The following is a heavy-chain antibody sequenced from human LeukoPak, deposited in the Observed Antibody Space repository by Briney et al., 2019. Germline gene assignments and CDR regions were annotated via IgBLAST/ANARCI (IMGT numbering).Heavy chain of an antibody. J-gene: IGHJ6*02. CDR1: GFTFSSYE. Sequence: GGSLRLSCAASGFTFSSYEMNWVRQAPGKGQDWASYISSSGSTIYYADSVKGRFTISRDNAKNSLYLQMNSLRAEDTAVYYCARDDPHLLLPAYYYYGMDVWGQGTTVTVSS. V-gene: IGHV3-48*03. CDR3: ARDDPHLLLPAYYYYGMDV. D-gene: IGHD3-22*01. CDR2: ISSSGSTI.